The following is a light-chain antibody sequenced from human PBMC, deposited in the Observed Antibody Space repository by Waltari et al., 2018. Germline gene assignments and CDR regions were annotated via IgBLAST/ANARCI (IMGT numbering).Light chain of an antibody. V-gene: IGKV3-20*01. CDR1: QSVSSSY. Sequence: ESVLTQSPGTLSLSPGERATLSCRASQSVSSSYLARYQQKPGPAPRLLIYGASSRATGIPDRFSGSGSGTDFTLTISRLEPEDFAVYYCQQYGSSPFTFGPGTKVDIK. CDR2: GAS. J-gene: IGKJ3*01. CDR3: QQYGSSPFT.